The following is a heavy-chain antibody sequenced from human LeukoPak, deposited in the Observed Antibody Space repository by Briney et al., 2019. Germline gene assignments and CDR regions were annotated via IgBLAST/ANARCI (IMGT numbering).Heavy chain of an antibody. V-gene: IGHV3-53*01. J-gene: IGHJ4*02. CDR1: GFTVSSNS. Sequence: PGGSLRLSCTVSGFTVSSNSMSWVRQAPGEGLEWVSFIYSDNTHYSDSVKGRFTISRDNSKNTLYLQMNSLRAEDTAVYYCAKGPRAVDHSTHRFDFWGQGTLVTVSS. CDR3: AKGPRAVDHSTHRFDF. CDR2: IYSDNT. D-gene: IGHD4-11*01.